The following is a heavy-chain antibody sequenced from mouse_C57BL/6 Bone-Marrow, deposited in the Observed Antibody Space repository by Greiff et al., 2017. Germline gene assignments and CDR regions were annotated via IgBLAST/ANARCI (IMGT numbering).Heavy chain of an antibody. V-gene: IGHV1-4*01. CDR2: INPSSGYT. J-gene: IGHJ4*01. Sequence: QVHVKQSGAELARPGASVKMSCKASGYTFTSYTMHWVKQRPGQGLEWIGYINPSSGYTKYNQKFKDKATLTADKSSSTAYMQLSSLTSEDSAVYYCARFLGDGYYDAMDYWGQGTSVTVSS. D-gene: IGHD2-3*01. CDR1: GYTFTSYT. CDR3: ARFLGDGYYDAMDY.